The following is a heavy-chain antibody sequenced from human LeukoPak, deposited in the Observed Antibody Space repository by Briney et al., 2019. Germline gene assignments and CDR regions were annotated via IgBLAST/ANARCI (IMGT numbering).Heavy chain of an antibody. V-gene: IGHV4-38-2*02. J-gene: IGHJ4*02. Sequence: SETLSLTCSVSGYLINSGYCWGWFRQSPGKGLEWIGSIYSTGDTYDKRSLKRRVSISVDSSKNQFSLKLRSVTAADTAVYYCASRAPVANIYFDSWGQGNLVTVSS. D-gene: IGHD5-12*01. CDR3: ASRAPVANIYFDS. CDR2: IYSTGDT. CDR1: GYLINSGYC.